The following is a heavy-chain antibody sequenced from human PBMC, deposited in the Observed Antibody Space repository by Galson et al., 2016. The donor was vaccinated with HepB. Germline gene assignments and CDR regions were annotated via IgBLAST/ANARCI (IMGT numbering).Heavy chain of an antibody. CDR1: GFTFSSYA. J-gene: IGHJ4*02. V-gene: IGHV3-23*01. D-gene: IGHD5-12*01. Sequence: LRLSCAASGFTFSSYAVSWVRQGPGMGLEWVSGIVGGGGTTYYADSAKGRFTISRDNSKNTVFLQMNSLKAEDTAIYYCAKHSGYDRNYFHYWGQGALVTVSS. CDR3: AKHSGYDRNYFHY. CDR2: IVGGGGTT.